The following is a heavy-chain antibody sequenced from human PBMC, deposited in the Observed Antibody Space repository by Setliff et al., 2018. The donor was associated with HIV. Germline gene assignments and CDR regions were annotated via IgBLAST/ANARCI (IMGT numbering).Heavy chain of an antibody. CDR1: NYTLINYG. Sequence: ASVKVSCKASNYTLINYGVSWVRQAPGQGLVWMGWIGSYSGYTIYAQKFQDRLTMTTDTSTTTASMELRSLRSDDTAVYYCVRGHCNSDKCWYTWFDPWGQGTLVTVSS. CDR3: VRGHCNSDKCWYTWFDP. D-gene: IGHD2-2*01. V-gene: IGHV1-18*01. J-gene: IGHJ5*02. CDR2: IGSYSGYT.